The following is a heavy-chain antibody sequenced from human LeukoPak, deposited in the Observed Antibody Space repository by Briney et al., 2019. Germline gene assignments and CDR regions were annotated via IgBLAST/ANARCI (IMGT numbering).Heavy chain of an antibody. V-gene: IGHV4-59*01. CDR1: GDSISSYY. J-gene: IGHJ5*02. Sequence: SETLSLTCTVSGDSISSYYWSWIRQPPGKGLEWIGYIYYSGGTNYNPSLKSRVTISVDTSKNQFSLKLSSVTAADTAVYYCARDYSQLGRFDPWGQGTPVTVSS. D-gene: IGHD6-6*01. CDR3: ARDYSQLGRFDP. CDR2: IYYSGGT.